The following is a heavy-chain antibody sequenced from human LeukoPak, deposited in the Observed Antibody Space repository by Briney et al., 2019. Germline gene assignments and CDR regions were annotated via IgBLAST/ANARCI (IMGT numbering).Heavy chain of an antibody. CDR2: INPNSGGT. J-gene: IGHJ5*02. V-gene: IGHV1-2*02. CDR1: GYTFTGYY. CDR3: ARENSGYDYANWFDP. Sequence: ASVKVSCKASGYTFTGYYMHWVRQAPGQGLEWMGWINPNSGGTNYAQKFQGRDTMTRDTSISTAYMELSRLRSDDTAVYYCARENSGYDYANWFDPWGQGTLVTVSS. D-gene: IGHD5-12*01.